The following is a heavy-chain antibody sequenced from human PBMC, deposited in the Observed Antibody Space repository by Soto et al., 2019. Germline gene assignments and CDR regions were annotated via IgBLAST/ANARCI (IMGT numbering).Heavy chain of an antibody. D-gene: IGHD2-2*01. CDR2: VGFTNSKT. Sequence: AGGVPRLSCAASGFTFSDYAMSWVRQVPGKGLEWVSTVGFTNSKTKYADSVKGRFTVSRDDSTNTVYLEMHNLRAEDTAVYYCARDRSVVVPAANWGQGTLVTVSS. V-gene: IGHV3-23*01. CDR3: ARDRSVVVPAAN. J-gene: IGHJ4*02. CDR1: GFTFSDYA.